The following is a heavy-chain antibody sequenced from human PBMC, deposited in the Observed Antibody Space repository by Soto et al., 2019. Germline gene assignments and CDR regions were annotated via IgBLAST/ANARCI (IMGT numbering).Heavy chain of an antibody. CDR2: ISHLENT. CDR1: GASIPYGGYS. J-gene: IGHJ4*02. Sequence: SETLSLTCTFSGASIPYGGYSWSCIRQPPGKGLEWIGYISHLENTFYNPSFQSGLTLSIDRSKNQFSLNLASLPTADTADYYCARGGGYDPFDYWGQGTLVTVSS. V-gene: IGHV4-30-2*01. D-gene: IGHD5-12*01. CDR3: ARGGGYDPFDY.